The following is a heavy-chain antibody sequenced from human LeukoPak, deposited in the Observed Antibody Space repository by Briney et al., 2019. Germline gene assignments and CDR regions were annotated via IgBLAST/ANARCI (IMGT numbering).Heavy chain of an antibody. CDR1: GGSISSGGYY. Sequence: PSETLSLTCTVSGGSISSGGYYWSWIRQHPGKGLEWIGYIYYSGSTYYNPSLKSRVTISVDTSKNQFSLKLSSVTAADTAVYYCARVAAPGYCSSTSCYTVDPWGQGTLVTVSS. D-gene: IGHD2-2*02. CDR3: ARVAAPGYCSSTSCYTVDP. CDR2: IYYSGST. V-gene: IGHV4-31*03. J-gene: IGHJ5*02.